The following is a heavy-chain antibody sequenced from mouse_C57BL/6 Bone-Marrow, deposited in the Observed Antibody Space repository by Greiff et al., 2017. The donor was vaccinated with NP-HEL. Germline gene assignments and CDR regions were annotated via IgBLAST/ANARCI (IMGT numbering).Heavy chain of an antibody. CDR1: GFTFTDYY. J-gene: IGHJ4*01. CDR2: IRNKANGYTT. V-gene: IGHV7-3*01. D-gene: IGHD2-4*01. CDR3: ARSIYYDYADDPFYAMDY. Sequence: DVMLAESGGGLVQPGGSLSLSCAASGFTFTDYYMNWVRQSPGKALEWLGFIRNKANGYTTEYSASVKGRFTISRDNSQSILYLQMNALRAEDSATYYCARSIYYDYADDPFYAMDYWGQGTSVTVSS.